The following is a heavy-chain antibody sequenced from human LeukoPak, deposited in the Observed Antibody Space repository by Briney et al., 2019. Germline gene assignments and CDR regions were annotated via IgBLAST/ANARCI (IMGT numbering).Heavy chain of an antibody. Sequence: ASVKLSCKASGSTFTSYGISWGRQAPGHGLEGMGWIRAYNGNTNDAQKLQGRVTMTTDTSTSTAYMELRSLRSDDTAVYYCARGYRKQLGLYYFDDWGQGTLVTVSS. CDR3: ARGYRKQLGLYYFDD. D-gene: IGHD6-13*01. CDR1: GSTFTSYG. V-gene: IGHV1-18*01. CDR2: IRAYNGNT. J-gene: IGHJ4*02.